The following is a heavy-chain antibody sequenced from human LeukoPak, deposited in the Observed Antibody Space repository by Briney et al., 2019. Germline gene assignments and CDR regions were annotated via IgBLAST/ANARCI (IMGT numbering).Heavy chain of an antibody. CDR1: GFTFSDYW. CDR2: INRGGNEV. V-gene: IGHV3-7*01. CDR3: ARVGAGELQRVFDY. Sequence: PGGSLRLSCAASGFTFSDYWMTWVRQVPGKGLEWVANINRGGNEVHYVDSVKGRFTISRDNAKNSLYLQLDSLRVEDTAVYYCARVGAGELQRVFDYWGQGTLVTVSS. J-gene: IGHJ4*02. D-gene: IGHD1-26*01.